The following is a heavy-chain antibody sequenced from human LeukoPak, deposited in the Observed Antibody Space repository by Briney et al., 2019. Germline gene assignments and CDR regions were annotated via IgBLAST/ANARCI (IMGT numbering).Heavy chain of an antibody. CDR1: GGSISSGGYS. Sequence: LSLTCAVSGGSISSGGYSWSWIRQPPGKGLEWIGYIYHSGSTYYNPSLKSRVTISVDTSKNQFSLKLSSVTAADTAVYYCARESGLDYDSSGYYYHPGAFDIWGQGTMVTVSS. CDR3: ARESGLDYDSSGYYYHPGAFDI. J-gene: IGHJ3*02. D-gene: IGHD3-22*01. V-gene: IGHV4-30-2*01. CDR2: IYHSGST.